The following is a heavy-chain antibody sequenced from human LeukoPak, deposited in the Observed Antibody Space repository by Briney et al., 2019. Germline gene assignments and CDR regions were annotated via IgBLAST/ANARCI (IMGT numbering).Heavy chain of an antibody. CDR2: ISYDGSNK. CDR3: AKGLFEGSSSWYLISGMDV. D-gene: IGHD6-13*01. Sequence: PGGSLRLSCAASGFTFSSYAMHWVRQAPGKGLEWVAVISYDGSNKYYADSVKGRFTISRDNSKNTLYLQMNSLRAEDTAVYYCAKGLFEGSSSWYLISGMDVWGQGTTVTVSS. V-gene: IGHV3-30*04. J-gene: IGHJ6*02. CDR1: GFTFSSYA.